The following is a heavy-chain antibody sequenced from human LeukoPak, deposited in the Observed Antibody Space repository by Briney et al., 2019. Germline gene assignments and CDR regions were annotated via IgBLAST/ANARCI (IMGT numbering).Heavy chain of an antibody. CDR1: GFTFSSYS. J-gene: IGHJ3*01. Sequence: GGSLRLSCAASGFTFSSYSMNWVRQAPGKGLEWVSYISSSSSTIYYADSVKGRFTISRDNAKDSLYLQMKSLRADDTAVYYCARHITVSYDAFDLWGRGTMVTVSS. CDR2: ISSSSSTI. CDR3: ARHITVSYDAFDL. D-gene: IGHD6-19*01. V-gene: IGHV3-48*04.